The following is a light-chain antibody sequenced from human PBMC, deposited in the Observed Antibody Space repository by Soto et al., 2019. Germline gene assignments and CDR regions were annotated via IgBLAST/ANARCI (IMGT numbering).Light chain of an antibody. V-gene: IGLV1-44*01. CDR2: SNN. Sequence: SLVPQPPSSSRAPGLSFTLACSGSSPNIESNTVNWYQQLPGTAPKLLIYSNNQRPSGVPDRFSGSKSGTSASLAISGLQSEDEADYYCAAWDDSLNGVVFGGGTKVTVL. CDR3: AAWDDSLNGVV. J-gene: IGLJ2*01. CDR1: SPNIESNT.